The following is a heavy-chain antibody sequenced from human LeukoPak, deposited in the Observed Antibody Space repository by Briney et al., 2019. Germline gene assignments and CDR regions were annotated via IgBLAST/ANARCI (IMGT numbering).Heavy chain of an antibody. CDR1: GFTFSPYS. V-gene: IGHV3-21*01. CDR2: ISGSSLYI. CDR3: ARGHYDVLAASYKWTPDY. J-gene: IGHJ4*02. Sequence: GGSLRLSCAASGFTFSPYSMNWVRRAPGKGLEWVSSISGSSLYIYYADSVKGRFTTSRDNAKNSLSLQLNSLRVEDTAVYYCARGHYDVLAASYKWTPDYWGQGTLVTVSS. D-gene: IGHD3-9*01.